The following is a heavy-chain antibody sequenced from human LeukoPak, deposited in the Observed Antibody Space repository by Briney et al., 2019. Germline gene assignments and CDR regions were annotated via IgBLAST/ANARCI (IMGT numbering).Heavy chain of an antibody. V-gene: IGHV3-23*01. D-gene: IGHD5-12*01. CDR1: GFTLSSYA. Sequence: GGSLRLPCAASGFTLSSYAMSGVRQAPGKGLEWVSASSGSGGSTYYADSVKGRFTISRDNSKNTLYLQMNSLRAEDTAVYYCANFASGGYVDGVDHWGQGTLVTVSS. J-gene: IGHJ4*02. CDR3: ANFASGGYVDGVDH. CDR2: SSGSGGST.